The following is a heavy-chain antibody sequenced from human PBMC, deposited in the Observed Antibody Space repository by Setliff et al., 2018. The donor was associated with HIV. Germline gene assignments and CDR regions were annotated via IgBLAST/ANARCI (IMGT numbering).Heavy chain of an antibody. J-gene: IGHJ3*02. Sequence: KVSCKASGYTFTNYNIHWVQQAPGKGLQWMGRIDPKNGKTIYAEKFQGRVTIIADTSIDTTYMELSSLRSEDTAIYYCAAEGNIFDIWGQGTMVTVSS. CDR1: GYTFTNYN. CDR3: AAEGNIFDI. CDR2: IDPKNGKT. V-gene: IGHV1-69-2*01.